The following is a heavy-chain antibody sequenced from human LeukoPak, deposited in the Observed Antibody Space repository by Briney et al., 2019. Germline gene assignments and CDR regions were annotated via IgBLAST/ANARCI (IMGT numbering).Heavy chain of an antibody. CDR3: ARDVERGTFAI. V-gene: IGHV3-7*05. CDR2: IDQSGGRN. Sequence: GGSLRLSCAASGFTFSRFWMNWVRQAPGRGLEWVANIDQSGGRNNYVDSVKGRFTISRDNAKNSLFLEMSSLRADDTAVYFCARDVERGTFAIWGQGTTVTVSS. CDR1: GFTFSRFW. J-gene: IGHJ3*02. D-gene: IGHD6-13*01.